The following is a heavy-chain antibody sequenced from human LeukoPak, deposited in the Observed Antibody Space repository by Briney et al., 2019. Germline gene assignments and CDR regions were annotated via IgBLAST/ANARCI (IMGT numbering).Heavy chain of an antibody. CDR1: GFTFNRCW. V-gene: IGHV3-7*01. CDR2: INPDGRDT. CDR3: AKNYDSSGYYWDYYYGMDV. Sequence: GGSLRLSCVVSGFTFNRCWMNWVRQAPGKGLEWVAHINPDGRDTYYVDSVKGRFTISRDNAQNSMYLQMNSLRAEDTAVYYCAKNYDSSGYYWDYYYGMDVWGQGTTVTVSS. J-gene: IGHJ6*02. D-gene: IGHD3-22*01.